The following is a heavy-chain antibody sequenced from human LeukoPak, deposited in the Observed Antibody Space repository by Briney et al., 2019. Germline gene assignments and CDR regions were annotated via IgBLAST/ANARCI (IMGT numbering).Heavy chain of an antibody. CDR2: IIPIFGTA. Sequence: GASVKVSCKASGGTFSSYAISWVRQAPGQGLEWMGGIIPIFGTANYAQKFQGRVPITADESTSTAYMELSSLRSEDTAVYYCARVVLRGYYYDRTYYFDYWGQGTLVTVSS. D-gene: IGHD3-22*01. CDR3: ARVVLRGYYYDRTYYFDY. V-gene: IGHV1-69*13. J-gene: IGHJ4*02. CDR1: GGTFSSYA.